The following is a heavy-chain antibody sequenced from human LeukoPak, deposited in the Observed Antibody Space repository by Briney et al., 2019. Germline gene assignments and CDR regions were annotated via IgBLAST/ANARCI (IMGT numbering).Heavy chain of an antibody. CDR1: GGSIDSRSYY. Sequence: SETLSRTCTVSGGSIDSRSYYWDWIRQAPGKGLEWIGTIYHSGSTEYNPSLKSRVAIFVDTSKNQFSLILHSVAAADTAVYYCARRSEFDNTHYHYFDYWGQGALVTVSS. CDR3: ARRSEFDNTHYHYFDY. V-gene: IGHV4-39*01. D-gene: IGHD2-15*01. CDR2: IYHSGST. J-gene: IGHJ4*02.